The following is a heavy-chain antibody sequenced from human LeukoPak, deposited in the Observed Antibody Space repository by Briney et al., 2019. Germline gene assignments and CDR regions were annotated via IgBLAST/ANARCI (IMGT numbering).Heavy chain of an antibody. Sequence: GRSLRLSCAASGFTFSSYGMHWVRQAPGKGLEWVAVIWYDGSNKYYADSVKGRFTISRDNSKNTLYLQMNSLRAEDTAVYYCARAPPYDSSGYYSWGQGTLVTVSS. J-gene: IGHJ4*02. CDR3: ARAPPYDSSGYYS. CDR2: IWYDGSNK. V-gene: IGHV3-33*01. D-gene: IGHD3-22*01. CDR1: GFTFSSYG.